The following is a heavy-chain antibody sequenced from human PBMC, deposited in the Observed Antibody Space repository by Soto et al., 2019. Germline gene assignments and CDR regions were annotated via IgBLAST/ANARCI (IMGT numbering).Heavy chain of an antibody. CDR3: ARDPDTSGSYRYYIDN. CDR2: ISYDGMNK. D-gene: IGHD1-26*01. CDR1: GFTFSTYS. J-gene: IGHJ4*02. Sequence: QVQLVESGGGVVQPGGSMRLSCVASGFTFSTYSIHWVRQAPGRGLEWLTIISYDGMNKYYADSVKGRITISRDNSRNTVFLQMNSLRTEDTAVYYCARDPDTSGSYRYYIDNWGQGTLVTVSS. V-gene: IGHV3-30*14.